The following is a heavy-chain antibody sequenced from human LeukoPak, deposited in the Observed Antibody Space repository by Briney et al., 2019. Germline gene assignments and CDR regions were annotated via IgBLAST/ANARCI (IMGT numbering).Heavy chain of an antibody. D-gene: IGHD6-13*01. V-gene: IGHV3-53*01. CDR3: ARGPKQQLVVT. CDR2: IYNDGST. J-gene: IGHJ5*02. CDR1: GFTVSSNY. Sequence: GGSLRLSCAASGFTVSSNYMNWVRQAPGKGLEWVSVIYNDGSTYYADSVKGRFTISRDNSKNTLYLQMNSLRVEDTAVYYCARGPKQQLVVTWGQGTLVTVSS.